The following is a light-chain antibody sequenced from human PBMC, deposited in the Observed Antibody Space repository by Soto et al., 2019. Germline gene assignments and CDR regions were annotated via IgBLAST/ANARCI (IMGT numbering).Light chain of an antibody. CDR2: GAS. J-gene: IGKJ2*01. CDR1: QSISSSS. CDR3: QQYGSSPPYT. Sequence: EIALTQSPGTLSLSPGERATLSCRASQSISSSSLAWYQQKPGQAPRLLISGASSMATGIPDRFGGSGSGTDFTLTISRLEPEDFAVSYCQQYGSSPPYTFGQGTKVEIK. V-gene: IGKV3-20*01.